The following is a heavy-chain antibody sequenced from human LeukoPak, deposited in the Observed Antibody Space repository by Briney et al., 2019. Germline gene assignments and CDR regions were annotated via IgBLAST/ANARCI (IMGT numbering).Heavy chain of an antibody. J-gene: IGHJ4*02. CDR1: GFTFSGFW. D-gene: IGHD3-10*01. CDR2: ISWNSGSI. V-gene: IGHV3-9*01. Sequence: GGSLRLSCAASGFTFSGFWMHWVRQAPGKGLEWVSGISWNSGSIGYADSVKGRFTISRDNAKNSLYLQMNSLRAEDTALYYCAKDITYYYGSGSYKDYWGQGTLVTVSS. CDR3: AKDITYYYGSGSYKDY.